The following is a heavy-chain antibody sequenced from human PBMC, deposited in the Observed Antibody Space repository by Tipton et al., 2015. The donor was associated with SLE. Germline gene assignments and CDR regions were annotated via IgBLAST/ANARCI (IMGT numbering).Heavy chain of an antibody. CDR1: GFTFSDYY. CDR2: ISTGSDDM. V-gene: IGHV3-11*06. CDR3: ARVWSDYSGGDY. Sequence: SLRLSCAASGFTFSDYYMSWIRQAPGKGLESVSYISTGSDDMQYRDSVKGRFTISRDNAQNSLYLQMNSLRAEDTAVYYCARVWSDYSGGDYWGQGTLVTVAS. D-gene: IGHD3-3*01. J-gene: IGHJ4*02.